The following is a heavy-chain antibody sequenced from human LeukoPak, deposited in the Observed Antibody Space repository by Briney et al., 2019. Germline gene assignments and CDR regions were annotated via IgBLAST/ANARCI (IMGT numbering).Heavy chain of an antibody. V-gene: IGHV1-69*13. CDR2: IIPIFGTA. CDR3: ARGGIAAAGSFDY. D-gene: IGHD6-13*01. J-gene: IGHJ4*02. Sequence: ASVKVFCKASGYTFTSYGISWVRQAPGQGLEWMGGIIPIFGTANYAQKFQGRVTITADESTSTAYMELSSLRSEDTAVYYCARGGIAAAGSFDYWGQGTLVTVSS. CDR1: GYTFTSYG.